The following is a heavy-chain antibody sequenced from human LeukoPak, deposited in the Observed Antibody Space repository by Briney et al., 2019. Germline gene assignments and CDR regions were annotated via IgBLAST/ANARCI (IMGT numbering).Heavy chain of an antibody. V-gene: IGHV4-39*07. J-gene: IGHJ5*02. Sequence: SETLSLTCTVSGGSISSSSYYWGWIRQPPGKGLEWIGEINHSGSTNYNPSLKSRVTISVDTSKNQFSLKLSSVTAADTAVYYCARGRRHIVVVVAATHNWFDPWGQGTLVTVSS. D-gene: IGHD2-15*01. CDR3: ARGRRHIVVVVAATHNWFDP. CDR1: GGSISSSSYY. CDR2: INHSGST.